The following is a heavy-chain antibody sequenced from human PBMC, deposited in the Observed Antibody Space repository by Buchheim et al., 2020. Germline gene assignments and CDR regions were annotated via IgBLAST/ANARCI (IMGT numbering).Heavy chain of an antibody. V-gene: IGHV3-23*01. CDR3: AKNSVHGDWPEY. CDR2: ISASGAGT. D-gene: IGHD4-17*01. Sequence: EVQLLESGGGLVQPGGSPRLSCAASGFTSTTSPMSWVRQAPGKGLEWVSAISASGAGTSYADSVKGRFTMSRDNSKNTLYLQMNSLRVEDTAVYYCAKNSVHGDWPEYWGQGTL. J-gene: IGHJ4*02. CDR1: GFTSTTSP.